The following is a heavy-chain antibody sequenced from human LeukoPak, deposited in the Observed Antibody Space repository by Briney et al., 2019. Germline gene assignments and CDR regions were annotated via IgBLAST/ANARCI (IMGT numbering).Heavy chain of an antibody. CDR1: GFTFSSYS. V-gene: IGHV3-21*03. Sequence: GGSLRLSCAASGFTFSSYSMNWVRQAPGKGLEWVSYISSSSSYIYYADSVKGRFTISRDNAKNSLYLQMNSLRAEDTAVYYCARDPTGATDDYWGQGTLVTVSS. CDR2: ISSSSSYI. J-gene: IGHJ4*02. CDR3: ARDPTGATDDY. D-gene: IGHD7-27*01.